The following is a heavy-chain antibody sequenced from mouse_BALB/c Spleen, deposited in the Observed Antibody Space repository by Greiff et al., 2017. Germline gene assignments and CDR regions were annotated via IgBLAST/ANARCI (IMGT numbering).Heavy chain of an antibody. CDR3: ARDLEYGKEGLAY. J-gene: IGHJ3*01. D-gene: IGHD2-10*02. Sequence: EVKLVESGGGLVKPGGSLKLSCAASGFTFSSYALSWVRQSPEKRLEWVAEISSGGSYTYYPDTVTGRFTISRDNAKNTLYLEMSSLRSEDTAMYYCARDLEYGKEGLAYWGQGTLVTVSA. V-gene: IGHV5-9-4*01. CDR2: ISSGGSYT. CDR1: GFTFSSYA.